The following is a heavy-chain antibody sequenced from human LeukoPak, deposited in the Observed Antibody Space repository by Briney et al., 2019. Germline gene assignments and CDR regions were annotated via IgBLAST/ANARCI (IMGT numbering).Heavy chain of an antibody. CDR2: IGSGGSPV. CDR3: ARRGVDVEFAKRGYSYYHLDV. Sequence: PGGSLRLSCAASGFTFSDYYMSWIRQAPGKGLEWISYIGSGGSPVFYAAPVKGRFTVSRDNAKNSLFLHMNSLRAEDTAVYYCARRGVDVEFAKRGYSYYHLDVWGKGTTVIVSS. D-gene: IGHD2-21*01. V-gene: IGHV3-11*01. CDR1: GFTFSDYY. J-gene: IGHJ6*03.